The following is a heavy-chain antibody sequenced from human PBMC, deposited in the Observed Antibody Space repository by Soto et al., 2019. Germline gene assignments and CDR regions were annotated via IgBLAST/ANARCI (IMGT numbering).Heavy chain of an antibody. J-gene: IGHJ5*02. Sequence: QVQLVQSGAEVKKPGASVKVSCKASGYTFTSYDINWVRQATGQGLEWMGWMNPNSGNTGYAQKFQGRDTMTRNTSTSTAYMELSSLRSEDTAVYYCARAPNADHPDRNDDNWFDPWGQGTLVTVSS. D-gene: IGHD1-1*01. CDR3: ARAPNADHPDRNDDNWFDP. CDR1: GYTFTSYD. CDR2: MNPNSGNT. V-gene: IGHV1-8*01.